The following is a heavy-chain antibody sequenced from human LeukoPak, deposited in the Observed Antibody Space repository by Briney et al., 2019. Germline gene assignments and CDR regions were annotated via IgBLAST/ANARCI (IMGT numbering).Heavy chain of an antibody. Sequence: GGSLRLSCAASGFTFSSYWMSWVRQAPGKGLEWVANIKQDGSEKYYVDSVKGRFTISRDISKNTLDLQMNILRAEDTAVYYCAREQWLDYWGQGTLVTVSS. CDR3: AREQWLDY. CDR2: IKQDGSEK. CDR1: GFTFSSYW. D-gene: IGHD6-19*01. V-gene: IGHV3-7*01. J-gene: IGHJ4*02.